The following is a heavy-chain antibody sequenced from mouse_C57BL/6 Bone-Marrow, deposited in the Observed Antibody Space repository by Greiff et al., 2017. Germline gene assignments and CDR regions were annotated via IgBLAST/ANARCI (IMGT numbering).Heavy chain of an antibody. J-gene: IGHJ3*01. CDR1: GYTFTSYW. CDR2: IDPSDSYT. D-gene: IGHD2-3*01. V-gene: IGHV1-59*01. CDR3: ARDYGGYYGTAWFAY. Sequence: QVQLQQPGAELVRPGTSVKLSCKASGYTFTSYWMHWVKQRPGQGLEWIGVIDPSDSYTNYNQKFKGKATLTVDTSSSTAYMQLSSLTSEDSAVYYCARDYGGYYGTAWFAYWGQGTLVTVSA.